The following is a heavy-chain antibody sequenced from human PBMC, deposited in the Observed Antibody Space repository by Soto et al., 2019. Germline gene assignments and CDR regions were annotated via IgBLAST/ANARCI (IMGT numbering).Heavy chain of an antibody. Sequence: QVQLQESGPGLVKPSQTLSLTCTVSGGSISSGGYYWSWIRQHPGKGLEWIGYIYYSGSTYYNPSLKSRVTISVDTSKNQFSRKLSSVTAADTAVYYCARDSSKLRIQLWPGAFDIWGQGTMVTVSS. D-gene: IGHD5-18*01. CDR3: ARDSSKLRIQLWPGAFDI. V-gene: IGHV4-31*03. J-gene: IGHJ3*02. CDR1: GGSISSGGYY. CDR2: IYYSGST.